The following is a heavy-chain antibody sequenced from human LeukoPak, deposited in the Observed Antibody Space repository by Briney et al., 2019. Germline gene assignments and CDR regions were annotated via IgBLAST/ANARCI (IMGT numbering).Heavy chain of an antibody. CDR2: IGRSGDST. V-gene: IGHV3-23*01. CDR1: GFTFSNYA. D-gene: IGHD4-17*01. J-gene: IGHJ4*02. CDR3: AKSMTTVTTEFDY. Sequence: AGGSLRLSCAASGFTFSNYAMNWVRQAPGKGLEWVSGIGRSGDSTYYADSVKGRFTISRDNSKNTLYLQMYSLRAEDTAVYYCAKSMTTVTTEFDYWGQGTLVTVSS.